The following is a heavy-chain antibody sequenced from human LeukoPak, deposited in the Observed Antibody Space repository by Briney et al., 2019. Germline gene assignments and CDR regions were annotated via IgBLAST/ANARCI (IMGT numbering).Heavy chain of an antibody. D-gene: IGHD5-18*01. CDR3: ARDQSYGRHYFDY. J-gene: IGHJ4*02. V-gene: IGHV4-38-2*02. Sequence: PSETLSLTCAVSSYSISSGYYWGWIRQPPGKGLEWIGNIHHSGSTYYSPSLESRVTISLDTSKNQFSLRLSSVTAADTAVYYCARDQSYGRHYFDYWGQGILVTVSS. CDR2: IHHSGST. CDR1: SYSISSGYY.